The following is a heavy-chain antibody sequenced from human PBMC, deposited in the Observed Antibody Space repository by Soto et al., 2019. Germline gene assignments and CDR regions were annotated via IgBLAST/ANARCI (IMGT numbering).Heavy chain of an antibody. Sequence: QVQLQESGPGLVKPSQTLSLTCTVSGGSISSGDYSWSWIRQPPGKGLEWIGYIYYSGSTYYNPSLKSRVTISVDTSKIQFYLKLSSVPAADTAVYYCARDTPMGSGYGMDVWGQVTTVTVSS. D-gene: IGHD3-10*01. CDR2: IYYSGST. V-gene: IGHV4-30-4*01. CDR3: ARDTPMGSGYGMDV. CDR1: GGSISSGDYS. J-gene: IGHJ6*02.